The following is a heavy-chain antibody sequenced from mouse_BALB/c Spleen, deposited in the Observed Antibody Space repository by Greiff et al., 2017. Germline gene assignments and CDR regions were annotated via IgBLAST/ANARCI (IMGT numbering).Heavy chain of an antibody. V-gene: IGHV5-17*02. D-gene: IGHD2-14*01. CDR3: ARSKAYDRPFAY. Sequence: EVQRVESGGGLVQPGGSRKLSCAASGFTFSSFGMHWVRQAPEKGLEWVAYISSGSSTIYYADTVKGRFTISRDNPKNTLFLQMTSLRSEDTAMYYCARSKAYDRPFAYWGQGTLVTVSA. J-gene: IGHJ3*01. CDR2: ISSGSSTI. CDR1: GFTFSSFG.